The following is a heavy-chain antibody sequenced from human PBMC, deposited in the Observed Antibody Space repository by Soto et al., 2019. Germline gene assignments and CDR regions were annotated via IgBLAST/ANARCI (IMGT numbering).Heavy chain of an antibody. CDR1: GFTFSNYW. Sequence: EVQLVESGGGLVQPGGSLRLSCAASGFTFSNYWMHWVRQAPGKGPVWVSRINTDGSTTNYADSVKGRFTISRDNAKNTLYLQTNSLGAEDMAVYYGARDLGGYASHWGQGTLVTVSS. J-gene: IGHJ4*02. CDR3: ARDLGGYASH. CDR2: INTDGSTT. D-gene: IGHD3-16*01. V-gene: IGHV3-74*01.